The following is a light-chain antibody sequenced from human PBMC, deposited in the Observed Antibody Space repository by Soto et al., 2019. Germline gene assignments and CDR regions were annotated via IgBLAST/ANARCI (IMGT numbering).Light chain of an antibody. CDR3: TSYTSSTPWV. J-gene: IGLJ3*02. CDR1: SSDVCRYNY. V-gene: IGLV2-14*01. Sequence: QSALTQPASVSGSPGQSITISCPGSSSDVCRYNYVSWYQQHPGKAPKLMIYEVSNRPSGVSNRFSASKSGNAASLTISGLQAEDEADYYCTSYTSSTPWVFGGGTKVTV. CDR2: EVS.